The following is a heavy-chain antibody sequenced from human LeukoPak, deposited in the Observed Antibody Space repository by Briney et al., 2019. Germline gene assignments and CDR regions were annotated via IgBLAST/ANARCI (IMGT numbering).Heavy chain of an antibody. CDR3: ARDPYYDSSGYYSNWFDP. D-gene: IGHD3-22*01. J-gene: IGHJ5*02. V-gene: IGHV3-30-3*01. CDR1: GFTFSSYA. Sequence: GRSLRLSCAASGFTFSSYAMHWVRQAPGKGLEWVAVISYDGSNKYYADSVKGRFTISRDNSENTLYLQMDSLRAEDTAVYYCARDPYYDSSGYYSNWFDPWGQGTLVTVSS. CDR2: ISYDGSNK.